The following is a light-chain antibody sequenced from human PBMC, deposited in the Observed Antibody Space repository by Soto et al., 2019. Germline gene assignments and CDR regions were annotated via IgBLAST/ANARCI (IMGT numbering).Light chain of an antibody. CDR2: DVT. CDR1: SSDVGGYDS. V-gene: IGLV2-8*01. J-gene: IGLJ1*01. CDR3: SSYAGTPIV. Sequence: QSVLTQPPSASGSPGQSVTISCTGTSSDVGGYDSVSWYQQHPGKAPKLMIYDVTKRPSGVHDRFSGSKSGNTASLTVSGLLDEDEADYYCSSYAGTPIVFGTGTKLTVL.